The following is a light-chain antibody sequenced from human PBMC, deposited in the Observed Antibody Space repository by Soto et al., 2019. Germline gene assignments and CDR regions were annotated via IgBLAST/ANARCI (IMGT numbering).Light chain of an antibody. CDR2: GAS. Sequence: ESVLTQSPGTLSLSPGERATLSCRASQSVSSNSLAWYQQKPGQAPRLLIYGASSRATGTPDRFSGSGSGTDFTLTISRLEPEDFAVYYCQQCGGAPLSWTFGQGTKVEI. V-gene: IGKV3-20*01. J-gene: IGKJ1*01. CDR1: QSVSSNS. CDR3: QQCGGAPLSWT.